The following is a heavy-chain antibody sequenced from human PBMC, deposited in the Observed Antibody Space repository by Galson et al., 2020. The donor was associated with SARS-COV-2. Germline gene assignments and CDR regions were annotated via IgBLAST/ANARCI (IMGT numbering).Heavy chain of an antibody. Sequence: GGSLRLSCAASGFTFSSYGMHWVRQAPGKGLEWVAVIWYDGSNKYYADSVKGRFTISRDNSKNTLYLQMNSLRAEDTAVYYCARDVPLGSSGYYYEWGQGTLVTVSS. D-gene: IGHD3-22*01. J-gene: IGHJ4*02. CDR2: IWYDGSNK. CDR3: ARDVPLGSSGYYYE. V-gene: IGHV3-33*01. CDR1: GFTFSSYG.